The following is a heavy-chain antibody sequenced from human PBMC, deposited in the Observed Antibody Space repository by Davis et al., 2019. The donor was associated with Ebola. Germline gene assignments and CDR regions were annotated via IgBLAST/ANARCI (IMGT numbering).Heavy chain of an antibody. CDR2: INPNSGGT. Sequence: AASVKVSCKASGYTFTSYYMHWVRQAPGQGLEWMGRINPNSGGTNYAQKFQGRVTMTRDTSISTAYMELSRLRSDDTAVYYCARDLSIIGGWDGDYWGQGTLVTVSS. CDR1: GYTFTSYY. D-gene: IGHD1-20*01. J-gene: IGHJ4*02. CDR3: ARDLSIIGGWDGDY. V-gene: IGHV1-2*06.